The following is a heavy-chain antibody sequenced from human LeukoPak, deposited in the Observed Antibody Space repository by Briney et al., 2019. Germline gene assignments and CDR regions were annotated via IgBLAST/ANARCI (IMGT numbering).Heavy chain of an antibody. CDR1: GFTFSSYS. CDR2: VSYDGSSE. CDR3: AKGPEDGSGDAFDI. D-gene: IGHD3-10*01. V-gene: IGHV3-30-3*01. Sequence: PGRSLRLSCAASGFTFSSYSIHWVRQAPGKGLEWVAVVSYDGSSENYADSVKGRFTISRDNSKNTLYLQMNSLRAEDTAVYYCAKGPEDGSGDAFDIWGQGAMVTVSS. J-gene: IGHJ3*02.